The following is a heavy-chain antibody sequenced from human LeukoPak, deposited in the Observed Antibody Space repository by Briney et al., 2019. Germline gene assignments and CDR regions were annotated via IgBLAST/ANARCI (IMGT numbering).Heavy chain of an antibody. D-gene: IGHD1-20*01. CDR2: IYSSGDT. V-gene: IGHV4-4*07. CDR1: GGSISAYY. CDR3: ARGSDIPGTTSIFDS. Sequence: SETLSLTCTVSGGSISAYYWSWIRQPAGKGLEWLGRIYSSGDTNYDPSLKSRVTMSVDTSKNQFSLRLSSVTAADTAVYYCARGSDIPGTTSIFDSWGQGTLVTVSS. J-gene: IGHJ4*02.